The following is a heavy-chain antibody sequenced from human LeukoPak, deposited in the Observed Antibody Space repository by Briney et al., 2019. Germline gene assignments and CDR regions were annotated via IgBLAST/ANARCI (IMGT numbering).Heavy chain of an antibody. CDR3: ARRAAAGPPLLDY. CDR2: LYYSGST. J-gene: IGHJ4*02. D-gene: IGHD6-13*01. Sequence: PSETLSLTCTVSGGSISSGGYYWSWIRQPPGKGLEWIGYLYYSGSTNYNPSLKSRVTISVDTSKNQFSLKLSSVTAADTAVYYCARRAAAGPPLLDYWGQGTLVTVSS. CDR1: GGSISSGGYY. V-gene: IGHV4-61*08.